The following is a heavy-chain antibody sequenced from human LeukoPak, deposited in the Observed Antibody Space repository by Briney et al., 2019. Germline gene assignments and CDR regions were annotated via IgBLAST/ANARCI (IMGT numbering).Heavy chain of an antibody. CDR2: ISSSGSTI. CDR1: GFTFSSYE. V-gene: IGHV3-48*03. D-gene: IGHD6-13*01. CDR3: AKELAAAGTVWFDP. Sequence: GGSLRLSCAASGFTFSSYEMNWVRQAPGKGLEWVSYISSSGSTIYYADSVKGRSTISRDNAKNSLYLQMNSLRAEDTAVYYCAKELAAAGTVWFDPWGQGTLVTVSS. J-gene: IGHJ5*02.